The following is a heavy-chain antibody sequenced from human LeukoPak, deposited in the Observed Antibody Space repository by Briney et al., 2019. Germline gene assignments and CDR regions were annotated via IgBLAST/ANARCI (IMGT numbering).Heavy chain of an antibody. J-gene: IGHJ3*02. CDR3: AKLPGPGGSYIPDAFDI. CDR1: GFTFDDYT. Sequence: GGSLRLSCAASGFTFDDYTMHWVRQALGKGLEWVSLISWDGGSTYYADSVKGRFTISRDNSKNSLYLQMNSLRTEDTALYYCAKLPGPGGSYIPDAFDIWGQGTMVTVSS. V-gene: IGHV3-43*01. CDR2: ISWDGGST. D-gene: IGHD3-16*01.